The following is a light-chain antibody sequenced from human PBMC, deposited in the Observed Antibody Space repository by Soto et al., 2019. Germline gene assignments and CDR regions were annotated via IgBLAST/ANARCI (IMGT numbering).Light chain of an antibody. CDR2: EGS. CDR1: SSDVGSYNL. CDR3: CSLKV. J-gene: IGLJ2*01. V-gene: IGLV2-23*01. Sequence: QSVLTQPASVSGSPGQSITISCTGTSSDVGSYNLVSWYQQHPGKAPKLMIYEGSKRPSGVSNRFSGSKSGNTASLTISGLQAEDEADYYCCSLKVFGGGTQLTVL.